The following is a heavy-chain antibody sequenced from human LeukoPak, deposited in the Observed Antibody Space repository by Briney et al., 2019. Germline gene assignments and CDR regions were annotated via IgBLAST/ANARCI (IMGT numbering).Heavy chain of an antibody. Sequence: GGSLRLSCAASGFTFSSYEMKWVRQAPGKGLEWVSYISSSGSTIYYADYVKGRFTISRDNAKNSLSLQMSSLRAEDTAVYYCARERGGIVGAPLDYWGQGTLVTVSS. D-gene: IGHD1-26*01. CDR3: ARERGGIVGAPLDY. CDR2: ISSSGSTI. J-gene: IGHJ4*02. CDR1: GFTFSSYE. V-gene: IGHV3-48*03.